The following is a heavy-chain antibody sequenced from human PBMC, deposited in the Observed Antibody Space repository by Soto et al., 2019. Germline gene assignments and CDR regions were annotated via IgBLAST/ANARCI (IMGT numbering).Heavy chain of an antibody. J-gene: IGHJ6*02. D-gene: IGHD5-18*01. CDR2: INHSGST. CDR1: GGSFSGYY. V-gene: IGHV4-34*01. CDR3: ASGRRIPLWFEAGYYYGMDV. Sequence: SETLSLTGAVYGGSFSGYYWSWLSKPPGKGLEWIGDINHSGSTNYNPSLKSRVTISVDTSKNQFSLKLSSVTAADTAVYYCASGRRIPLWFEAGYYYGMDVWGQGTTVT.